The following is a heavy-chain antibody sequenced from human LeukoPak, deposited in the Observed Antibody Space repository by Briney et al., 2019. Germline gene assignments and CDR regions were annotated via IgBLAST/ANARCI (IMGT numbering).Heavy chain of an antibody. V-gene: IGHV4-59*01. CDR2: VHDTGST. Sequence: SETLSLTCTVSGDSISGYYYTWIRQPTEKDLEWIGYVHDTGSTNYNPSLKSRVTSSLDMSMKQFSLNLRSVTAADAAVYFCVYGPNHYYFDHWGQGTLVTVSS. CDR1: GDSISGYY. CDR3: VYGPNHYYFDH. D-gene: IGHD3-16*01. J-gene: IGHJ4*02.